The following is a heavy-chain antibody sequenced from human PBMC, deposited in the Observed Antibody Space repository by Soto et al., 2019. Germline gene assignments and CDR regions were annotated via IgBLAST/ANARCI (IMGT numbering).Heavy chain of an antibody. J-gene: IGHJ6*02. Sequence: QVQLVESGGGVVQPGRSLRLSCAASGFTFSSYGMHWVRQAPGKGLEWVAVISYDGSNKYYADSVKGRVTISRDNSKNTLYLQMNSLRAEDTAVYYCAKGLGYYYYYYGMDVWGQGTTVTVSS. V-gene: IGHV3-30*18. D-gene: IGHD3-9*01. CDR2: ISYDGSNK. CDR1: GFTFSSYG. CDR3: AKGLGYYYYYYGMDV.